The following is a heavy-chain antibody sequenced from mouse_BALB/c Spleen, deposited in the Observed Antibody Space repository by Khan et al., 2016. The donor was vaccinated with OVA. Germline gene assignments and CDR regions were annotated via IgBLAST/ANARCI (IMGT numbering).Heavy chain of an antibody. V-gene: IGHV2-6-7*01. J-gene: IGHJ2*01. CDR1: GFALTDYG. Sequence: QVQLKQSGPGLVAPSQSLSITCTVSGFALTDYGVNWVRQPPGKGLEWLGLILGDGRTDYNSALYSRLSISKDNSKSLVFLKMNSLQTDDTASYYCVGYRYRYLDYRGEGTTLTVSA. CDR3: VGYRYRYLDY. CDR2: ILGDGRT. D-gene: IGHD2-14*01.